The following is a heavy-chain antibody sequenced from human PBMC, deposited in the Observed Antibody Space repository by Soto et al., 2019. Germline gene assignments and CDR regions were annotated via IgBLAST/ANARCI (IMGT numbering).Heavy chain of an antibody. J-gene: IGHJ5*02. CDR3: ARVAVAARPRWYNWFDP. Sequence: QEQLVQSGAEVKKPGASVKVSCKTPGYTFTDYDINWVRKATGQGLEWIGWMNPTSGETGYAQKFQGRVTMTRSASLSTAYLELSSLRSEDTAVYYCARVAVAARPRWYNWFDPWGQGTLVTVSS. D-gene: IGHD2-15*01. CDR1: GYTFTDYD. V-gene: IGHV1-8*01. CDR2: MNPTSGET.